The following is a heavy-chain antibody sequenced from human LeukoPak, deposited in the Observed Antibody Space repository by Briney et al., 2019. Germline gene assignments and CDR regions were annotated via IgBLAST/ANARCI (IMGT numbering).Heavy chain of an antibody. CDR3: ARERGDSSSWYVGPLSVYYYYMDV. D-gene: IGHD6-13*01. CDR1: GFTFSNYW. CDR2: IKHDGSEI. J-gene: IGHJ6*03. Sequence: GGSLRLSCAASGFTFSNYWMRWVRQAPGKGLEGFANIKHDGSEIYYVDFVQGRFTISRDNSKNKLYLQLNRLRAEDTAVYYCARERGDSSSWYVGPLSVYYYYMDVWGKGTTVTVSS. V-gene: IGHV3-7*01.